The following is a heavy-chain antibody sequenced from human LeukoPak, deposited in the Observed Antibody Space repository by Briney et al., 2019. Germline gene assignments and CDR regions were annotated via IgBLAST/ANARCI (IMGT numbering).Heavy chain of an antibody. CDR1: GFTFSSYS. D-gene: IGHD4-17*01. Sequence: GGSLRLSCVVSGFTFSSYSMNWVRQAPGKGLEWVSSISSSSSYIYYADSVKGRFTISRDNAKNSLYLQMNSLRAEDTAVYYCARDNLYGDYNFDYWGQGTLVTVSS. J-gene: IGHJ4*02. CDR3: ARDNLYGDYNFDY. CDR2: ISSSSSYI. V-gene: IGHV3-21*01.